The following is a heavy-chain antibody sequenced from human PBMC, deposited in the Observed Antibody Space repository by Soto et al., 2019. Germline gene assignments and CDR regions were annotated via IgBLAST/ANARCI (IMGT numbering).Heavy chain of an antibody. CDR2: IFPDDSDT. V-gene: IGHV5-51*01. CDR3: FRGGVTSRTFDY. D-gene: IGHD3-16*01. CDR1: GYIIKNYW. J-gene: IGHJ4*02. Sequence: GESLKISFKASGYIIKNYWIGWVRQMPGQGLEWMGIIFPDDSDTRYSPSFQGHVTISVDKSISTAYVQWSSLKASGSAIYYCFRGGVTSRTFDYWGQGTLVTVSS.